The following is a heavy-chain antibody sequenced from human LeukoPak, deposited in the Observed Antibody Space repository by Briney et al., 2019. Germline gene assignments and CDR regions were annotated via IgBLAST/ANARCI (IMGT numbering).Heavy chain of an antibody. CDR1: GFTFRSYE. V-gene: IGHV3-48*03. D-gene: IGHD2/OR15-2a*01. CDR3: AGRIYNSTSYYYHYGLDV. J-gene: IGHJ6*02. CDR2: ISSSGSSI. Sequence: QSGRSLRLSCAASGFTFRSYEMNWVRQAPGKGLEWVSYISSSGSSIYYADSVKGRFTISRDNAKKSLYLQMNSLRAEDTAVYYCAGRIYNSTSYYYHYGLDVWGRGTTVTVSS.